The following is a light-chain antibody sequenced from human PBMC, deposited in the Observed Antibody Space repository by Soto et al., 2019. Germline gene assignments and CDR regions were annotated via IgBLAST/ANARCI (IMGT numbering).Light chain of an antibody. CDR2: DAS. CDR3: QQYNNYPVS. Sequence: DIQMTQSPSTLYAFVGDRVTITCRARQSISSWMAWYQQKPGKDPRVLIYDASRLQSEAPSRFSGSGSGPEYSLTITGLQADDFATYYCQQYNNYPVSFGGGTTVEL. V-gene: IGKV1-5*01. CDR1: QSISSW. J-gene: IGKJ4*01.